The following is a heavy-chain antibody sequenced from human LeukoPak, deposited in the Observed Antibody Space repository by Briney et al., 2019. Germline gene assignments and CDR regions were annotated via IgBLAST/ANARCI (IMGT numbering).Heavy chain of an antibody. D-gene: IGHD6-19*01. CDR1: GFTFDDYA. CDR3: AKADVIAVARETPDY. J-gene: IGHJ4*02. V-gene: IGHV3-9*01. Sequence: GGSLRLSCAASGFTFDDYAMHWVRQAPGKGLEWVSGISWNSGSIGYADSVKGRFTISRDNAKNSLYLQMNSLRAEDTALYYCAKADVIAVARETPDYWGQGTLVTVSS. CDR2: ISWNSGSI.